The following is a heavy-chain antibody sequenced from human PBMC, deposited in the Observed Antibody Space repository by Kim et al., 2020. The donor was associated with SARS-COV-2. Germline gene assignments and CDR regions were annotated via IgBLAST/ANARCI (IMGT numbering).Heavy chain of an antibody. D-gene: IGHD1-26*01. Sequence: SETLSLTCTVSGGSISSYYWSWIRQPSGKGLEWIGYIYYSGSTNYNPSLKSRVTISVDTSKNQFSLKLSSVTAADTALSYCVRQRGVALLYYYYYGMDV. CDR1: GGSISSYY. CDR3: VRQRGVALLYYYYYGMDV. J-gene: IGHJ6*01. CDR2: IYYSGST. V-gene: IGHV4-59*08.